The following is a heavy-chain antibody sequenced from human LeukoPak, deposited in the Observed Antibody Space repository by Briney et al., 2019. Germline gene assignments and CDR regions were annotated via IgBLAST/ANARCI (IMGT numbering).Heavy chain of an antibody. CDR1: GGSISSYS. J-gene: IGHJ4*02. V-gene: IGHV4-59*01. CDR3: ARDRGGGYGDYIFDY. CDR2: IYYTGST. Sequence: SETLSLTCTVSGGSISSYSWNWIRQPPGKGLEWIGYIYYTGSTNYNPSLKRRVTLSVDTSKNQFSLRLSAVTAADTAVYYCARDRGGGYGDYIFDYWGQGTLVTVSS. D-gene: IGHD4-17*01.